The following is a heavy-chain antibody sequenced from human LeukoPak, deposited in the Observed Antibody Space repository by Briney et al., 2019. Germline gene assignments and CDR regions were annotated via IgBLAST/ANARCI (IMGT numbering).Heavy chain of an antibody. V-gene: IGHV3-7*03. D-gene: IGHD6-19*01. CDR2: IKRDGSEK. Sequence: GGSLRLSCAATGFTFSSYWMSWVRQAPGKGLEWVANIKRDGSEKYYVDSVKGRFTISRDNAKNSLYLQMNSLRAEDTAVYYCAREPEVAVAGYDAFDIWGQGTMVTVSS. J-gene: IGHJ3*02. CDR3: AREPEVAVAGYDAFDI. CDR1: GFTFSSYW.